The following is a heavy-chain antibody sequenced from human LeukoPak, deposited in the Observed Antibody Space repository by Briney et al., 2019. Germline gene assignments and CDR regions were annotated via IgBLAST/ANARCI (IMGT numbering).Heavy chain of an antibody. CDR3: TSDIVVVPAALGAFDI. Sequence: PGGSLRLSCTASGFTFGDYAMSWVRQAPGKGLEWVGFIRSKDYGGTTEYAASVKGRFTISRDDSKSIAYLQMNSLKTEDTAVYYCTSDIVVVPAALGAFDIWGQGTMVTVSS. V-gene: IGHV3-49*04. CDR2: IRSKDYGGTT. CDR1: GFTFGDYA. D-gene: IGHD2-2*01. J-gene: IGHJ3*02.